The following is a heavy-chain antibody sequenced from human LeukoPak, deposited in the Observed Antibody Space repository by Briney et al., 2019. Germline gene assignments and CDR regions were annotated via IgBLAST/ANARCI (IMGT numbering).Heavy chain of an antibody. CDR2: ISGSGGST. Sequence: PGGSLRLSCAASGFTFSSYAMSWVRQAPGKGLEWVSAISGSGGSTYYADSVKGRFTISRDNSKNTLYLHMNSLRAEDTAVYYCAKVRTNWNDADFDYWGQGTLVTVSS. V-gene: IGHV3-23*01. CDR3: AKVRTNWNDADFDY. J-gene: IGHJ4*02. D-gene: IGHD1-20*01. CDR1: GFTFSSYA.